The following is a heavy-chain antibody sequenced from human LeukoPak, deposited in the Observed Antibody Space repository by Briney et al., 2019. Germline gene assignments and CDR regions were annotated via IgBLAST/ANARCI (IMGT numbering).Heavy chain of an antibody. D-gene: IGHD6-19*01. V-gene: IGHV4-39*07. CDR1: GGSISTSSYY. J-gene: IGHJ5*02. Sequence: SETLSLTCTVSGGSISTSSYYWGWIRQPPGKGLECIGNIYYSGSTYYNPSLKSRVTISVDTSKNQFSLKLSSMTAADTAVYYCASSIAVAGYNWFDPWGQGTLVTVSS. CDR2: IYYSGST. CDR3: ASSIAVAGYNWFDP.